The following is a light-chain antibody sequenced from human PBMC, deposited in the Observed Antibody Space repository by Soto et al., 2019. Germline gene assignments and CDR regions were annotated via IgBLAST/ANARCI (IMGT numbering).Light chain of an antibody. V-gene: IGLV2-8*01. Sequence: QSALTQPPSASGSPGQSVTISCTGSSSDVGGYNYVSWYQQHPGKAPKLMIYEVNKRPSGVPDRLSGSKSGNTASLTVSGLQAEDEEDYYCCSYGGGNTVVFGGGTKLTVL. J-gene: IGLJ2*01. CDR1: SSDVGGYNY. CDR3: CSYGGGNTVV. CDR2: EVN.